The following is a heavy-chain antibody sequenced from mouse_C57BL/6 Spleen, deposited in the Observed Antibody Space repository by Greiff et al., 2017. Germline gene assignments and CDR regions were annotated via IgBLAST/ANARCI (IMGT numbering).Heavy chain of an antibody. CDR2: ISYDGSN. Sequence: EVHLVESGPGLVKPSQSLSLTCSVTGYSITSGYYWNWIRQFPGNKLEWMGYISYDGSNNYNPSLKNRISITRDTSKNQFFLKLNSVTTEDTATXYCARGAYDGYYRYWGQGTTLTVSS. J-gene: IGHJ2*01. V-gene: IGHV3-6*01. CDR3: ARGAYDGYYRY. D-gene: IGHD2-3*01. CDR1: GYSITSGYY.